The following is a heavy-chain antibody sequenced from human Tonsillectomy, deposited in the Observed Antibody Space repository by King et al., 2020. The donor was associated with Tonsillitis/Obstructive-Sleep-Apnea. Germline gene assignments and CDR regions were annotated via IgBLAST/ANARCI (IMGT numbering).Heavy chain of an antibody. D-gene: IGHD3-10*01. Sequence: VQLVESGGGLMQPGGSLRLSCAASGFTVSSTYMSWVRQAPGKGLEWVSVIYSSGPTYYADFVKGRFTISRDNSKNTLSLQMNNLRAEDTAIYYCAGGYYYGSENYSKGGWRDPWGQGTMVTVSS. V-gene: IGHV3-53*01. CDR1: GFTVSSTY. CDR3: AGGYYYGSENYSKGGWRDP. CDR2: IYSSGPT. J-gene: IGHJ5*02.